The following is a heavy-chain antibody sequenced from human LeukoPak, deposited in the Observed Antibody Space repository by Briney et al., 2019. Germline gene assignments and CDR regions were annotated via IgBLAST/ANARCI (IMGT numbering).Heavy chain of an antibody. CDR2: INHSGST. D-gene: IGHD4-17*01. CDR3: ARAELIDYGDYYPFDY. CDR1: GGSFSGYY. Sequence: PSETLSLTCAVHGGSFSGYYWSWIRQPPGKGLEWIGEINHSGSTNYNPSLKSRVTISVDTSKNQFSLQLNSVTPEDTAVYYCARAELIDYGDYYPFDYWGQGTLVTVSS. V-gene: IGHV4-34*01. J-gene: IGHJ4*02.